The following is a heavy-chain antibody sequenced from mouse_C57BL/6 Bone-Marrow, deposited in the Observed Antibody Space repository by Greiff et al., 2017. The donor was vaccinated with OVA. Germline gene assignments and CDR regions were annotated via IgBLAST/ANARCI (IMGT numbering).Heavy chain of an antibody. J-gene: IGHJ2*01. V-gene: IGHV1-82*01. CDR2: IYPGDGDT. Sequence: QVQLQQSGPELVKPGASVKISCKASGYAFSSSWMNWVKQRPGKGLEWIGRIYPGDGDTNYNGKFKGKATLTADKSSITAYMQLSSLTSEDSAVYFCARRDYDGYFDYWGQGTTLTVSS. CDR3: ARRDYDGYFDY. CDR1: GYAFSSSW. D-gene: IGHD2-4*01.